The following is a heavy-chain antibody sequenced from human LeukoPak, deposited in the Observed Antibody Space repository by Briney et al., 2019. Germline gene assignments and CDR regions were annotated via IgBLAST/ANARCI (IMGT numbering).Heavy chain of an antibody. V-gene: IGHV1-69*01. CDR1: GGTFSSYA. J-gene: IGHJ6*02. CDR2: IIPIFGTA. CDR3: VRGYSFGPYGMDV. D-gene: IGHD2-15*01. Sequence: SVKVSCKASGGTFSSYAISWVRQAPGQGLEWMGGIIPIFGTANYAQKFQGRVTITADESTSTAYMELSSLRSEDTAVYFCVRGYSFGPYGMDVWGQGTTVTVSS.